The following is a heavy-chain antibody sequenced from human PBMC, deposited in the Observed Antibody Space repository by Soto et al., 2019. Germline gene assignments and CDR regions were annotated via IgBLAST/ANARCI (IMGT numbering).Heavy chain of an antibody. CDR2: ISAYNGNT. CDR1: GYTFTSYG. D-gene: IGHD1-26*01. Sequence: ASVKVSCKASGYTFTSYGISWVRQAPGQGLEWVGWISAYNGNTNYAQKLQGRVTMTTDTSTSTAYMELRSLRSDDTAVYYCARDNMGVVGAPYYFDYWGQGTLVTVSS. J-gene: IGHJ4*02. CDR3: ARDNMGVVGAPYYFDY. V-gene: IGHV1-18*04.